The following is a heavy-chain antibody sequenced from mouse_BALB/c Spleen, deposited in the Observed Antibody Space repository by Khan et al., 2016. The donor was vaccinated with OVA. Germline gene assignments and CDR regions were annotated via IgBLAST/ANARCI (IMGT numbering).Heavy chain of an antibody. D-gene: IGHD2-13*01. CDR2: ISDGTNYI. Sequence: EVELVESGGGLVKPGGSLKLSCAASGCTFSDYYMYWVRQTPEKRLEWVATISDGTNYIYYLDNVKGRFTISRDNAKNNLYLQMSSLKSEDTAMYYCTRGYYGDPFAYWGHGTLVTVSA. J-gene: IGHJ3*01. CDR1: GCTFSDYY. CDR3: TRGYYGDPFAY. V-gene: IGHV5-4*02.